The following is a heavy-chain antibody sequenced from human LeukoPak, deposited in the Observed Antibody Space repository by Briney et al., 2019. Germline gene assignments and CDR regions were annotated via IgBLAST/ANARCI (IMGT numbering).Heavy chain of an antibody. D-gene: IGHD3-3*01. V-gene: IGHV7-4-1*02. CDR1: GYTFTSYA. CDR3: ARGDYDFWSGYYRNPYYLDY. J-gene: IGHJ4*02. CDR2: INTNTGNP. Sequence: ASVKVSCKASGYTFTSYAMNWVRQAPGQGLEWMGWINTNTGNPTYAQGFTGRFVFSLDTSVSTAYLQISSLKAEDTAVYYCARGDYDFWSGYYRNPYYLDYWGQGTLVTVSS.